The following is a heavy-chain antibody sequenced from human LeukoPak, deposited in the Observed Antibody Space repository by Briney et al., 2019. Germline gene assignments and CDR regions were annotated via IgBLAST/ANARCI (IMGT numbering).Heavy chain of an antibody. Sequence: PSETLSLTCAVYGGSFSGYYWSWIRQPPGKGLEWIGEINHSGSTNYNPSLKSRVTISVDTSKNQFSLKLSSVTAADTAVYYCARGHCTNGVCYYYFDYWGQGTLVTVSS. D-gene: IGHD2-8*01. V-gene: IGHV4-34*01. CDR1: GGSFSGYY. CDR3: ARGHCTNGVCYYYFDY. J-gene: IGHJ4*02. CDR2: INHSGST.